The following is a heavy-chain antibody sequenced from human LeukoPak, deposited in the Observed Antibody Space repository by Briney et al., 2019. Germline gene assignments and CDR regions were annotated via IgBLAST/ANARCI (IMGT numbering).Heavy chain of an antibody. CDR3: VRQRRYYGSGSYPPDFDH. V-gene: IGHV5-51*01. D-gene: IGHD3-10*01. Sequence: GESLKISCNGSGYSFTSYWIGWVRQMPGKGLEWMGIIYPGDSDTRYSPSFQGQVSISADKSISTAYLQWSSLKASDTAMYYCVRQRRYYGSGSYPPDFDHWGQGTLVTVSS. CDR1: GYSFTSYW. CDR2: IYPGDSDT. J-gene: IGHJ4*02.